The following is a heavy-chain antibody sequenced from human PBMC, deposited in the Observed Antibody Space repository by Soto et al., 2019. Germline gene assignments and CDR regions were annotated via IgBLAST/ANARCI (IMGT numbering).Heavy chain of an antibody. J-gene: IGHJ4*02. D-gene: IGHD6-6*01. CDR2: IIPIFGTA. CDR3: ARDLRAARHDHEDNDY. CDR1: GGTFSSYA. V-gene: IGHV1-69*13. Sequence: SVKVSCKASGGTFSSYAISWVRQAPGQGLEWMGGIIPIFGTANYAQKFQGRVTITADESTSTAYMELSSLRSEDTAVYYCARDLRAARHDHEDNDYWGQGTLVTVSS.